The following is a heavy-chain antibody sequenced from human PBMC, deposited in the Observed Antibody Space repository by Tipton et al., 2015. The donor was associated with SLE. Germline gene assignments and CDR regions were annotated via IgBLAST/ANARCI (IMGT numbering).Heavy chain of an antibody. Sequence: SLRLSCAASGFTFDDYAMHWVRQAPGKGLEWVSGISWSSGDLGYGDSVKGRFTISRDNAKNSLYLQMNSLRAEDTAVYYCARALSSSWYYFDYWGQGTLVTVSS. CDR2: ISWSSGDL. CDR1: GFTFDDYA. J-gene: IGHJ4*02. CDR3: ARALSSSWYYFDY. V-gene: IGHV3-9*01. D-gene: IGHD6-13*01.